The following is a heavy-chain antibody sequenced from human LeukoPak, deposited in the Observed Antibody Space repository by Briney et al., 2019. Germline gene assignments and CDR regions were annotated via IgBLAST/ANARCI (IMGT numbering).Heavy chain of an antibody. CDR2: IYTSGST. D-gene: IGHD2-15*01. CDR3: ARDAGYCSGGSCRATDAFDI. Sequence: SETLSLTCTVSGGSISSYYWSWIRQPAGKGLEWIGRIYTSGSTNYNPSLKSRVTISVDTSKNQFSLKLSSVTAADTAVYYCARDAGYCSGGSCRATDAFDIWGQGTMVTVSS. V-gene: IGHV4-4*07. J-gene: IGHJ3*02. CDR1: GGSISSYY.